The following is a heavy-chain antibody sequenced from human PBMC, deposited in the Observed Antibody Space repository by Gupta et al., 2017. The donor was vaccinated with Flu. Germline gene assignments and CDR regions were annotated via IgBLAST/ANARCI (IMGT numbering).Heavy chain of an antibody. CDR1: GFTFSRYW. D-gene: IGHD5-12*01. V-gene: IGHV3-7*01. CDR3: ARDSGYDYPLFEY. Sequence: EVQLVESGGGLVQPGGSLRLSCAASGFTFSRYWMSWVRQAPGKGLEWVANIKQDGSEKFYVDSVKGRFTISRDNAKNSLYLQMNSLRAEDTAVYYCARDSGYDYPLFEYWGQGTLVTVSS. J-gene: IGHJ4*02. CDR2: IKQDGSEK.